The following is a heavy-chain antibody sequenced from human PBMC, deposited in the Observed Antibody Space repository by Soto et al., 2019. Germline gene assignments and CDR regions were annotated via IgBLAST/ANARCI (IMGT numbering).Heavy chain of an antibody. CDR1: GGSISSYY. CDR3: ARAHGYSAYYFDY. Sequence: SETLSLTCTVSGGSISSYYWSWIRQPPGKGLEWIGYIYYSGSTNYNPSLKSRVTISVDTSKNQFSLKLSSVTAADTAVYYCARAHGYSAYYFDYWGQGTLVTVSS. J-gene: IGHJ4*02. V-gene: IGHV4-59*01. D-gene: IGHD5-18*01. CDR2: IYYSGST.